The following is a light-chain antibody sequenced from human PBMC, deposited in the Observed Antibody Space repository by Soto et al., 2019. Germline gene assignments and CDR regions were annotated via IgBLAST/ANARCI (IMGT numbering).Light chain of an antibody. Sequence: QSVLTQSPSASASPGPSVTLTCTLSSGHSSYAIAGHQQQPQKGPRYLMKLHSDGSHSQGAGVPDRFSGSRSGAARYLTIPGLQSEDEADYYGQTWGSGIWVFGGGTKLTVL. V-gene: IGLV4-69*01. CDR3: QTWGSGIWV. J-gene: IGLJ3*02. CDR2: LHSDGSH. CDR1: SGHSSYA.